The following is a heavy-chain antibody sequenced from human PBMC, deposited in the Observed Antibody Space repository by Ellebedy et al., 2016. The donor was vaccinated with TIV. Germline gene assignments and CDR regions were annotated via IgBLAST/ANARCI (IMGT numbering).Heavy chain of an antibody. CDR1: GGSISSYH. J-gene: IGHJ4*02. V-gene: IGHV4-39*01. CDR2: LYYSGST. CDR3: ARLLRSGANNDY. Sequence: SETLSLTCTVSGGSISSYHWSWIRQPPGKGLEWIGSLYYSGSTYYNPSLKSRVTISVDTSKNQFSLKLSSVTAADTAVYYCARLLRSGANNDYWGQGTLVTVSS. D-gene: IGHD3-3*01.